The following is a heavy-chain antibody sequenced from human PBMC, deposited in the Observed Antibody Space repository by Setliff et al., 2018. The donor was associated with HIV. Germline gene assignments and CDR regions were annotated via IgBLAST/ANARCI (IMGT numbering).Heavy chain of an antibody. V-gene: IGHV4-4*09. J-gene: IGHJ4*02. CDR1: GGSISSYY. CDR2: IYTSGSV. CDR3: ARSPRIGVAGEFEY. D-gene: IGHD6-19*01. Sequence: PSETLSLTCTVSGGSISSYYWSWIRQPPGKGLEWIVYIYTSGSVNYNPSLNSRVTISVDTSKNQFSLKVNSVTAADTAVYYCARSPRIGVAGEFEYWGQGTLVTV.